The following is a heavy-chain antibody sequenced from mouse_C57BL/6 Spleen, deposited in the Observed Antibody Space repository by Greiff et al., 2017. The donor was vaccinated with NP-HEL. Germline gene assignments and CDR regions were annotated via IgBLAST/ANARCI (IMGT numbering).Heavy chain of an antibody. CDR1: GYAFSSYW. D-gene: IGHD2-3*01. Sequence: QVQLQQSGAELVKPGASVKISCKASGYAFSSYWMNWVKQRPGKGLEWIGQIYPGDGDTNYNGKFKGKATLTADKSSSTAYMQLSSLTSEDSAVYFCAKDIGDGYPAWFAYWGQGTLVTVSA. V-gene: IGHV1-80*01. CDR2: IYPGDGDT. J-gene: IGHJ3*01. CDR3: AKDIGDGYPAWFAY.